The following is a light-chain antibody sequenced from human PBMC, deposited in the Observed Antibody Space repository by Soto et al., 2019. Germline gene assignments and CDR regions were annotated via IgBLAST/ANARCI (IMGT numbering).Light chain of an antibody. V-gene: IGKV3-20*01. CDR1: QSVSNNY. Sequence: IVLTKSPCTLSLYPGERATLSCRASQSVSNNYLAWYQRKPGQAPRLLIYGASNRATGIPDRFSGSGSGTDFTLTISRLEPEDFAVYYCQQYGSSGTFGQGTKVDIK. CDR3: QQYGSSGT. J-gene: IGKJ1*01. CDR2: GAS.